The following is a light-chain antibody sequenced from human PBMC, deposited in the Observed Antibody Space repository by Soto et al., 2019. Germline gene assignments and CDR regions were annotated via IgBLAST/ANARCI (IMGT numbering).Light chain of an antibody. CDR1: QDISNY. J-gene: IGKJ5*01. CDR3: QQYDNVPIT. CDR2: DAS. Sequence: DIQMTPSPSSLSASVGDRVTITCQASQDISNYLNWYQQKPGKAPKLLIYDASNLETGVPSRFSGSGSGTEFTFTIRCLQPEDTATYYCQQYDNVPITFGQGTRLEIK. V-gene: IGKV1-33*01.